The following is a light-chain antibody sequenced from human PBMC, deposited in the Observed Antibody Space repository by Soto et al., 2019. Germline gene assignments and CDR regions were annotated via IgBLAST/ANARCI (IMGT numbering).Light chain of an antibody. Sequence: QSALIQPASVSGSPGQSITISCTGTSSDVGGYNHVSWYQQHPNKAPKLMIYEVINRPSGVSNRFSGSKSANTASLTISGLQSEDEADYYCCSYTSSNTWVFGGGTKLTVL. CDR3: CSYTSSNTWV. J-gene: IGLJ3*02. CDR2: EVI. V-gene: IGLV2-14*01. CDR1: SSDVGGYNH.